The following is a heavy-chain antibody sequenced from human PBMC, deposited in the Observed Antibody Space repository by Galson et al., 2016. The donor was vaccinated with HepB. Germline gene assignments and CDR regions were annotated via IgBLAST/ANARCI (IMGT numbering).Heavy chain of an antibody. CDR3: GKHVGIDY. CDR2: IWYDGTNE. V-gene: IGHV3-33*06. D-gene: IGHD1-26*01. J-gene: IGHJ4*02. Sequence: SLRLSCAASGFPFHSYGMHWVRQAPGRGLEWVALIWYDGTNEHYADSVKGRFAISRDDSNNTLHLHMNSLRSGDTAVYYCGKHVGIDYWGQGALVTSSS. CDR1: GFPFHSYG.